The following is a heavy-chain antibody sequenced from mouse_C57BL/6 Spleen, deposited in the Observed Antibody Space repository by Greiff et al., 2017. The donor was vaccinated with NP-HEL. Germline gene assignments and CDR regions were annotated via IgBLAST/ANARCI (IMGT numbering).Heavy chain of an antibody. V-gene: IGHV5-12*01. CDR3: ARHPPAY. J-gene: IGHJ3*01. CDR2: ISNGGGST. CDR1: GFTFSDYY. Sequence: EVQLVESGGGLVQPGGSLKLSCAASGFTFSDYYMYWVRQTPEKRLEWVAYISNGGGSTYYPDTVKGRFTLSRDNAKNTLYLQMSRLKSEDTAMYYCARHPPAYWGQGTLVTVSA.